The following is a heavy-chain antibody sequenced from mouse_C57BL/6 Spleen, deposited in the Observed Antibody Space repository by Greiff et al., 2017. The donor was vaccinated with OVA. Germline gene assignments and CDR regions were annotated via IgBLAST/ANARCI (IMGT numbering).Heavy chain of an antibody. CDR1: GFTFSDYG. V-gene: IGHV5-17*01. J-gene: IGHJ3*01. Sequence: EVQGVESGGGLVKPGGSLKLSCAASGFTFSDYGMHWVRQAPEKGLEWVAYISSGSSTIYYADTVKGRFTISRDNAKNTLFLQMTSLRSEDTAMYYCARIGGFAYWGQGTLVTVSA. CDR2: ISSGSSTI. CDR3: ARIGGFAY.